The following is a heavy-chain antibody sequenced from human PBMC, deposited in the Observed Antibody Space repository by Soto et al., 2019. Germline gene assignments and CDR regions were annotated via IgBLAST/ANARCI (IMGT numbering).Heavy chain of an antibody. J-gene: IGHJ4*02. V-gene: IGHV3-74*01. CDR3: TTTFEQ. Sequence: EVQLVESGGGSVQPGGSLRLSCPASGITLSHFWMHWVRQAPGKGLVWVARIDNGGSGTSYADFAKGRFTISKDDAKNTLYLHMNSLRAEDTSLYYCTTTFEQWGRGTLVTVSS. CDR2: IDNGGSGT. CDR1: GITLSHFW.